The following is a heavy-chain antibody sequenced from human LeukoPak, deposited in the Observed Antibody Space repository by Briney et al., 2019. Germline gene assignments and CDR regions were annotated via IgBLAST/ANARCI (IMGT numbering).Heavy chain of an antibody. D-gene: IGHD3-9*01. V-gene: IGHV4-34*01. Sequence: PSETLSLTCAVYGGSFSGYYWSWIRQPPGKGLEWIGEINHSGSTNYNPSLKSRVTISVDTSKNQFSLKLSSVTAADTAVYYCARRPARYYDIEMGAFDIWGQGTMVTVSS. J-gene: IGHJ3*02. CDR3: ARRPARYYDIEMGAFDI. CDR2: INHSGST. CDR1: GGSFSGYY.